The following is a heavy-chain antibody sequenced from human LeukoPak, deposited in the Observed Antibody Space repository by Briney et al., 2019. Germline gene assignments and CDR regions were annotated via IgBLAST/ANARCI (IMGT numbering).Heavy chain of an antibody. CDR2: ISGSGGST. Sequence: PGGSLRLSCAASGFTFSSYAMSWVRQAPGKGLEWVSAISGSGGSTYYADSVKGRFTISRDNSKNTLYLQMNSLRAEDTAVYYCAKGGAIQLWLVGDLYYFDYWGQGTLVTVSS. CDR1: GFTFSSYA. V-gene: IGHV3-23*01. J-gene: IGHJ4*02. CDR3: AKGGAIQLWLVGDLYYFDY. D-gene: IGHD5-18*01.